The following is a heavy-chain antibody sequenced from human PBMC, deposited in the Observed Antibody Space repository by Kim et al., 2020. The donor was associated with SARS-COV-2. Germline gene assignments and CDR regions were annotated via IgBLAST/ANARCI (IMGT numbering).Heavy chain of an antibody. V-gene: IGHV3-23*01. Sequence: DSVKGRFTISRDNSKNTLYLQMNSLRAEDTAVYYCAKDQGGFNVELLFDPWGQGTLVTVSS. D-gene: IGHD1-7*01. CDR3: AKDQGGFNVELLFDP. J-gene: IGHJ5*02.